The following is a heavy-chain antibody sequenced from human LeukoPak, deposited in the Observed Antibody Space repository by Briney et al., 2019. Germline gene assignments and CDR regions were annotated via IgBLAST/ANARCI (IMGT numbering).Heavy chain of an antibody. CDR1: GGSISGNHYL. J-gene: IGHJ4*02. D-gene: IGHD2-2*01. Sequence: SETLSLTCTVSGGSISGNHYLWGWIRQPPGKGLEWIGSLYYTGSTYYNPSLKSRVTISIDTSENHVSLDLSSVTAADTAVYYCARHGPFYQTYCSTTTCRGGNFDSWGQGTLVTVSS. CDR2: LYYTGST. V-gene: IGHV4-39*01. CDR3: ARHGPFYQTYCSTTTCRGGNFDS.